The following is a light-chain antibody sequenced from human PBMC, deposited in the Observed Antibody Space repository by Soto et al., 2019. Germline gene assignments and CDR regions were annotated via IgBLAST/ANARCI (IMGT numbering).Light chain of an antibody. V-gene: IGKV1-9*01. CDR2: GAS. Sequence: IQLTQSPSFLSASIGDRVTITCRASQGISTYLAWYQQKPGKAPKNLIYGASTLQSGVPSRFSGGGSGTEFTLTISSLQPEDVATYYCQELNSYPRTFGQGTKVEVK. J-gene: IGKJ1*01. CDR1: QGISTY. CDR3: QELNSYPRT.